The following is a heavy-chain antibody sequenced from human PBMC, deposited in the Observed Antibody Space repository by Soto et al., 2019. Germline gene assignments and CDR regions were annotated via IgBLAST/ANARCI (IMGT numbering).Heavy chain of an antibody. V-gene: IGHV1-24*01. Sequence: ASVKVSCKVSGYTLTELSMHWVRQAPGKGLEWMGGFDPEDGETIYAQKFQGRVTMTEDTSTDTAYMELSSLRSEDTAVYYCATGPRVFGVVPAPNYFDYWGQGTLVTVSS. J-gene: IGHJ4*02. CDR1: GYTLTELS. D-gene: IGHD3-3*01. CDR2: FDPEDGET. CDR3: ATGPRVFGVVPAPNYFDY.